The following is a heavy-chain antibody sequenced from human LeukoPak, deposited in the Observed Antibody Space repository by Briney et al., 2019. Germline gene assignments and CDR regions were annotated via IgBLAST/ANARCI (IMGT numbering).Heavy chain of an antibody. V-gene: IGHV4-61*05. J-gene: IGHJ4*02. CDR3: ARAFGDYGD. Sequence: KPSETLSLTCTVSGGSISSSSYYWGWIRLPPGKGLEWIGYIYYSGSTNYNPSLKSRVTISVDTSKNQFSLKLSSVTAADTAVYYCARAFGDYGDWGQGTLVTVSS. CDR1: GGSISSSSYY. D-gene: IGHD4-17*01. CDR2: IYYSGST.